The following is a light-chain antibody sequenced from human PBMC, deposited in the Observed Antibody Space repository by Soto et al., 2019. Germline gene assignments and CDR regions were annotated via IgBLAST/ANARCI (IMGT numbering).Light chain of an antibody. CDR1: QTVLRSSNNKNH. J-gene: IGKJ5*01. Sequence: DIVMTQSPDSLAVSLGERATINRKSSQTVLRSSNNKNHLAWYQQKPEQPPKMLISWASTRESGVPDRFSGSGSGTDFTLTISSLQAEDVAVYYCQHYYTVPVTFGQGTRLEIK. CDR3: QHYYTVPVT. V-gene: IGKV4-1*01. CDR2: WAS.